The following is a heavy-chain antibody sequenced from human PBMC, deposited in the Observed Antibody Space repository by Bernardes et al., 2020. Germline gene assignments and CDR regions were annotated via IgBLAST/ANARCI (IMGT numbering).Heavy chain of an antibody. CDR3: ANYCTGGGCYPWSAFAI. D-gene: IGHD2-15*01. J-gene: IGHJ3*02. CDR1: GGSIRSNNNY. CDR2: IYSDRNT. Sequence: SETLSLTCSVSGGSIRSNNNYWGWIRQPPGKGLEWIGNIYSDRNTQYSPSLKSRVTISADASRNQFFLRLTSVTAADTAVYYCANYCTGGGCYPWSAFAIWGQGKLVSVS. V-gene: IGHV4-39*01.